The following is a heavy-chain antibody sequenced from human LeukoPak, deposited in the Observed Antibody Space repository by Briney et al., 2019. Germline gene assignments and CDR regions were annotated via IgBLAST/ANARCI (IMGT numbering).Heavy chain of an antibody. CDR2: ISYDGSNK. D-gene: IGHD3-10*01. J-gene: IGHJ3*02. CDR3: ASPYGSGSYWDAFDI. CDR1: GFTFSSYA. V-gene: IGHV3-30-3*01. Sequence: GGSLRLSCAASGFTFSSYAMHWVPQAPGKGLEWVAVISYDGSNKYYADSVKGRFTISRDNSKNTLYLQMNSLRAEDTAVYYCASPYGSGSYWDAFDIWGQGTMVTVSS.